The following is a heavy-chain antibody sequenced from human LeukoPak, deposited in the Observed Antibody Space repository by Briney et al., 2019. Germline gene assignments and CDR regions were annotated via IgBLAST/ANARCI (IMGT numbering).Heavy chain of an antibody. J-gene: IGHJ4*02. CDR3: ARDRGRNSFDY. CDR1: GFTFSSYA. D-gene: IGHD1-14*01. Sequence: GGSLRLSCAASGFTFSSYAMHWVRQAPGKGLEYVSTISNKGGSTYYANSVKGRFTISRDNSKNTLYLQMGSLRAEDMAVYYCARDRGRNSFDYWGQGTLVSVSS. V-gene: IGHV3-64*01. CDR2: ISNKGGST.